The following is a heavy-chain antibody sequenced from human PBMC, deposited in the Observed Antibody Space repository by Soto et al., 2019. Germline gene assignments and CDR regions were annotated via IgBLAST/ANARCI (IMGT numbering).Heavy chain of an antibody. CDR2: INPSGGST. J-gene: IGHJ4*02. CDR1: GYTFTSYY. Sequence: ASVKVSCKASGYTFTSYYMHWVRQAPGQGLAWMGIINPSGGSTSYAQKFQGRVTMTRDTSTSTVYMELSSPRSEDTAVYYCARASYSSSPTFHYFDYWGQGTLVTVSS. CDR3: ARASYSSSPTFHYFDY. D-gene: IGHD6-6*01. V-gene: IGHV1-46*01.